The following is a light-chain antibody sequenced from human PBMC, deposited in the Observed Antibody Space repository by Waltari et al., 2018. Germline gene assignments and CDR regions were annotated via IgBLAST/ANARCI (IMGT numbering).Light chain of an antibody. CDR2: GKT. V-gene: IGLV3-19*01. Sequence: SSELTQDPAVSVALGQTVRITCQGDSLRSYYASWYQQKPGQAPVLVIYGKTNRPSGIPDPFAGSSAGNTASLTITGAQAEDEADYYCNSRDSSGNHWVFGGGTKLTVL. CDR1: SLRSYY. CDR3: NSRDSSGNHWV. J-gene: IGLJ3*02.